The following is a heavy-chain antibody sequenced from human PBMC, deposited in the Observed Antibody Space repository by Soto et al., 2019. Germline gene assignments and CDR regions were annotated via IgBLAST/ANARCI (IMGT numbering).Heavy chain of an antibody. CDR3: ASVFDY. CDR1: EFTFSNYA. CDR2: INSDGSST. J-gene: IGHJ4*02. Sequence: GGSLRLSCAASEFTFSNYAMHWVRQAPGKGLVWVSRINSDGSSTCYADSVKGRFTISRDNAKNTLYLQMNSLRAEDTAVYYCASVFDYWGQGTLVTVSS. V-gene: IGHV3-74*01.